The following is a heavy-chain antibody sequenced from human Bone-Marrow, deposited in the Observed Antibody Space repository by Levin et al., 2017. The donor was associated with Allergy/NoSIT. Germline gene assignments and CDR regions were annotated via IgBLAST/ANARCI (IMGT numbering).Heavy chain of an antibody. Sequence: GESLKISCTASGFTFGDYAMSWFRQAPGKGLEWVGFIRSKAYGGTTEYAASVKGRFTISRDDSKSIAYLQMNSLKTEDTAVYYCTRIPLADYHNWFDPWGQGTLVTVSS. CDR1: GFTFGDYA. CDR2: IRSKAYGGTT. D-gene: IGHD4-11*01. CDR3: TRIPLADYHNWFDP. J-gene: IGHJ5*02. V-gene: IGHV3-49*03.